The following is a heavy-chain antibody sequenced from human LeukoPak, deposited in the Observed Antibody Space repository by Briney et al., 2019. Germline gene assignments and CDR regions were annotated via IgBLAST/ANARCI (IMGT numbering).Heavy chain of an antibody. CDR3: ARRRVGPTFYYYYHMDV. Sequence: SETLSLTCIVSGYSMTSGYYWGWIRQSPGKGLEWIGSIYHSGSTYYNPSLKSRVTISVDTSKNHFSLRVNSVTAADTAVYYCARRRVGPTFYYYYHMDVWGKGTTVTVSS. J-gene: IGHJ6*03. CDR2: IYHSGST. D-gene: IGHD1-26*01. V-gene: IGHV4-38-2*02. CDR1: GYSMTSGYY.